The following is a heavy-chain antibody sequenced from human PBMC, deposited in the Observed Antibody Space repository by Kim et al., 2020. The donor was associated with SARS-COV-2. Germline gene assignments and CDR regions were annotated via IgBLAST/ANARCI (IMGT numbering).Heavy chain of an antibody. V-gene: IGHV1-18*01. CDR3: ARVPSNYYDSSGTYYFDY. D-gene: IGHD3-22*01. J-gene: IGHJ4*02. CDR1: GYTFTNYD. Sequence: ASVKVSCKASGYTFTNYDISWVRQAPGQGLEWMGWISAYNGNTNYAQKLQGRVTMTTDTSTSTAYMELRSLRSDDTAVYYCARVPSNYYDSSGTYYFDYWGQGTLVTVSS. CDR2: ISAYNGNT.